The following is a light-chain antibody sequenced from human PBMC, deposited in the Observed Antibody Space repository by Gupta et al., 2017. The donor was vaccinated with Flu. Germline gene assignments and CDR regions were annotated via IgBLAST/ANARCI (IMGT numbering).Light chain of an antibody. V-gene: IGKV3-15*01. CDR3: QHYSDRPPWT. CDR1: QSISNN. Sequence: EIILTPSPATLSVSLGERVTVPCRASQSISNNLDWYQQKPGQPPRLLIYNSYTRATDIPARFSGGGSGTDFTLTIDSRRSEDFAVYYCQHYSDRPPWTFGPGTKVDIK. J-gene: IGKJ1*01. CDR2: NSY.